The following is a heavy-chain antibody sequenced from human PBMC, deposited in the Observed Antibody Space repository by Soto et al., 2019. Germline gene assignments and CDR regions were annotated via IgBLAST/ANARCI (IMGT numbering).Heavy chain of an antibody. CDR2: ISGSGGST. CDR1: GFTFSSYA. V-gene: IGHV3-23*01. J-gene: IGHJ4*02. CDR3: AKDVDIVATWSWIVVVSLDY. Sequence: EVQLLESGGGLVQPGGSLRLSCAASGFTFSSYAMSWVRQAPGKGLEWVSAISGSGGSTYYADSVKGRFTISRDNSKNTLYLQMNSLRAEDTAVYYCAKDVDIVATWSWIVVVSLDYWGQGTLVTVSS. D-gene: IGHD5-12*01.